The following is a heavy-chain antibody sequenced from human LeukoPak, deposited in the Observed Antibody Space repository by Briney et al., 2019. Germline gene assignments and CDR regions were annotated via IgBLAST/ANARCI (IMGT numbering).Heavy chain of an antibody. V-gene: IGHV3-23*01. CDR2: ISGSGGST. J-gene: IGHJ6*03. D-gene: IGHD3-3*01. CDR3: AKASGDDFWSGTSPWYYYMDV. Sequence: GGSLRLSCAASGFTFSSYAMSWVRQAPGKGLEWVSAISGSGGSTYYADSVKGRFTISRDNSKNTLYLQMNSLRAEDTAVYYCAKASGDDFWSGTSPWYYYMDVWGKGTTVSVSS. CDR1: GFTFSSYA.